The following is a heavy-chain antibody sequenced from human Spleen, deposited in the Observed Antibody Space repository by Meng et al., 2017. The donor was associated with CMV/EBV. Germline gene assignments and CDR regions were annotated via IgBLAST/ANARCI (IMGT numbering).Heavy chain of an antibody. CDR3: AKAETAYGSHLDY. D-gene: IGHD3-10*01. CDR2: ISYDGSNN. J-gene: IGHJ4*02. Sequence: ASGFTFSTEDMHWFRQAPGKGLEWVALISYDGSNNYYADSVKGRFTISRDNSKNTVFLQMNSLRVEDTALYYCAKAETAYGSHLDYWGQGTLVTVSS. V-gene: IGHV3-30*18. CDR1: GFTFSTED.